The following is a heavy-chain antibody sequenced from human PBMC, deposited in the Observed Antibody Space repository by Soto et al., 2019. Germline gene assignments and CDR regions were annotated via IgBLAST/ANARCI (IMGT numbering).Heavy chain of an antibody. CDR1: GGSISSYY. J-gene: IGHJ6*03. CDR3: ARRAPLAVAGTYYYYYYMDV. Sequence: SETLSLTCTVSGGSISSYYWSWIRQPPGKGLEWIGYIYYSGSTNYNPSLKSRVTISVDTSKNQFSLKLSSVTAADTAVYYCARRAPLAVAGTYYYYYYMDVWGKGTTVTVSS. CDR2: IYYSGST. D-gene: IGHD6-19*01. V-gene: IGHV4-59*08.